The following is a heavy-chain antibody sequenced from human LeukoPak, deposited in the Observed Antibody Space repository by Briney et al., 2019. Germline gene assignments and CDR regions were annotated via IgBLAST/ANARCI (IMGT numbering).Heavy chain of an antibody. CDR1: GGSISSHY. CDR2: IYYSGST. V-gene: IGHV4-59*11. J-gene: IGHJ4*02. D-gene: IGHD5-12*01. Sequence: PSETLSLTCTVSGGSISSHYWSWIRQPPGKGLEWIGYIYYSGSTNYNPSLKSRVTISVDTSKNQFSLKLSSVTAADTAVYYCAGLYSGYDYVDYWGQGTLVTVSS. CDR3: AGLYSGYDYVDY.